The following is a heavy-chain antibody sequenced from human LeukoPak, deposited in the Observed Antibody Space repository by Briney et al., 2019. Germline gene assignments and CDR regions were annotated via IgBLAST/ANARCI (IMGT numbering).Heavy chain of an antibody. CDR1: GYSFTSYW. J-gene: IGHJ6*03. CDR3: ARVASSSWYYMDV. CDR2: IYPGDSDT. Sequence: GESLKISCKGSGYSFTSYWIGWVRQMPGKGLEWMGIIYPGDSDTRYSPSFQGQVTISADKSISTAYLQWSSLKASDPAMYYCARVASSSWYYMDVWGKGTTVTVSS. D-gene: IGHD6-13*01. V-gene: IGHV5-51*01.